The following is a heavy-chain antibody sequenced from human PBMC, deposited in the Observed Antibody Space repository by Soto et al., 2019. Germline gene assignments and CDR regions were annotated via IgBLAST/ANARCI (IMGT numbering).Heavy chain of an antibody. Sequence: SVKVSCKASGGTFSSYAISWVRQAPGQGLEWMGGIIPIFGTANYAQKFQGRVTITADESTSTAYMELSSLRSEDTAVYYYERGEAAEYYYYYGMDVWGQVTMVT. D-gene: IGHD1-26*01. V-gene: IGHV1-69*13. CDR1: GGTFSSYA. CDR3: ERGEAAEYYYYYGMDV. J-gene: IGHJ6*02. CDR2: IIPIFGTA.